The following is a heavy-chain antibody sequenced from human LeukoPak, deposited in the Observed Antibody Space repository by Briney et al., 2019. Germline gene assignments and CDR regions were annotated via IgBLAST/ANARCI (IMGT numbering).Heavy chain of an antibody. CDR2: INHSGST. CDR1: GGSISSSSYY. Sequence: SETLSLTCTVSGGSISSSSYYWGWIRQPPGKGLEWIGEINHSGSTNYNPSLKSRVTISVDTSKNQFSLKLSSVTAADTAVYYCARASSSGTTLRFYYFDYWGQGTLVTVSS. J-gene: IGHJ4*02. D-gene: IGHD6-6*01. V-gene: IGHV4-39*07. CDR3: ARASSSGTTLRFYYFDY.